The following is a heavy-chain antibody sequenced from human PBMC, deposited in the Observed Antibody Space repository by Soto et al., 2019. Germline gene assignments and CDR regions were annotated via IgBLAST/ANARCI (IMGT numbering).Heavy chain of an antibody. Sequence: ASVKVSCKASGGTFSSYAISWVRQAPGQGLEWMGGIIPIFGTANYAQKFQGRVTITADKSTSTAYMELSSLRSEDTAVYYCARDRYGGSRGFDPWGQGTLVTVSS. J-gene: IGHJ5*02. D-gene: IGHD4-17*01. V-gene: IGHV1-69*06. CDR2: IIPIFGTA. CDR1: GGTFSSYA. CDR3: ARDRYGGSRGFDP.